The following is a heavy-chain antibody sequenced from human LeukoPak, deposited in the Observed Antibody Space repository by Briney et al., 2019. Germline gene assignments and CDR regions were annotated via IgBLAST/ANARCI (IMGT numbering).Heavy chain of an antibody. V-gene: IGHV3-23*01. J-gene: IGHJ4*02. CDR2: ISGGGSST. D-gene: IGHD2-21*02. CDR3: AKGCGSNCYSDFDY. CDR1: GFTFSIYA. Sequence: GGSLRLSCAASGFTFSIYAMTWVRQAPGKGLEWVSTISGGGSSTYYADSVKGRLTISRDNSKNTVYLQMNSLRAEDTAVYYCAKGCGSNCYSDFDYWGQGTLVTVSS.